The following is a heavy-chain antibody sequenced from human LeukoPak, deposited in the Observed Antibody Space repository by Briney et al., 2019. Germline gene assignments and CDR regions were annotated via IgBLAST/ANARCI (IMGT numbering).Heavy chain of an antibody. D-gene: IGHD1-26*01. CDR2: INNSGGST. Sequence: TGGSLRLSCAASGFTFSSYSMNWVRQAPGKGLEWVSIINNSGGSTYYADSVKGRFTISRDLSKNTLYLQMNSLRAEDTALYYCARKYSGTNPFDYWGQGTLVTVSS. CDR3: ARKYSGTNPFDY. V-gene: IGHV3-23*01. CDR1: GFTFSSYS. J-gene: IGHJ4*02.